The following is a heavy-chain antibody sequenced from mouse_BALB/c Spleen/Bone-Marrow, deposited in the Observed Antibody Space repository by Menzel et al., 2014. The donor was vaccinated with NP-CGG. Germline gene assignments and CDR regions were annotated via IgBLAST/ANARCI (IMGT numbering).Heavy chain of an antibody. Sequence: DVKLVESGGGLVKPGGSLKLSCAASGFAFSSYDMSWVRQTPEKRLEWVATISSGGSYTYYPDSVKGRFTISRDNARNTLYLQMSSLRSEDTALYYCARLGNWCFDVWGAGTTVTVSS. CDR1: GFAFSSYD. D-gene: IGHD1-1*02. CDR2: ISSGGSYT. J-gene: IGHJ1*01. CDR3: ARLGNWCFDV. V-gene: IGHV5-9*02.